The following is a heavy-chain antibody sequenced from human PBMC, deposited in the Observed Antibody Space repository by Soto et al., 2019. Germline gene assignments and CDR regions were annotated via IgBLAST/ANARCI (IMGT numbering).Heavy chain of an antibody. J-gene: IGHJ3*02. V-gene: IGHV3-30-3*01. Sequence: QVQLVESGGGVVQPGRSLRLSCAASGFTFSSYAMHWVRQAPGKGLEWVAVISYDGSNKYYADSVKGRFTISRDNSKNTLYLQMNSLRAEDTAVYYCARESYCSGGSCYPEAFDIWGQGTMVTVSS. CDR1: GFTFSSYA. CDR3: ARESYCSGGSCYPEAFDI. CDR2: ISYDGSNK. D-gene: IGHD2-15*01.